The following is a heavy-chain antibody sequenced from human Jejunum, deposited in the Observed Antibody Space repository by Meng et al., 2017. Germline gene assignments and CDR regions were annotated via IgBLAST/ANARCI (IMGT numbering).Heavy chain of an antibody. Sequence: GESLKISCAASGFTFSRYAMSWVRQAPGKGLEWVSAVSGSGEGTYYADSVKGRFTISRDNSKNTLYLQMNSLRAEDTAVYYCAKELAQSRPFYYWGQGTLVTVSS. CDR2: VSGSGEGT. D-gene: IGHD5-12*01. V-gene: IGHV3-23*01. J-gene: IGHJ4*02. CDR1: GFTFSRYA. CDR3: AKELAQSRPFYY.